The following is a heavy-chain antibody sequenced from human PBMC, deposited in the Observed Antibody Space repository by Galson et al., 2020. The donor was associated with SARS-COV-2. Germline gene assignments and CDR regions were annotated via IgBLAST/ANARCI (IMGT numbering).Heavy chain of an antibody. CDR3: ATTTPLLVGAGWFDP. Sequence: ASLKHSRKVSRYTLTELSMHRVRQAPGNGLEWMGGFDPETAETIYAQKFQGRVTMTEDTSTDTAYMELSSLRSEDTAVYYCATTTPLLVGAGWFDPWGQGTLVTVSS. CDR2: FDPETAET. V-gene: IGHV1-24*01. D-gene: IGHD1-26*01. CDR1: RYTLTELS. J-gene: IGHJ5*02.